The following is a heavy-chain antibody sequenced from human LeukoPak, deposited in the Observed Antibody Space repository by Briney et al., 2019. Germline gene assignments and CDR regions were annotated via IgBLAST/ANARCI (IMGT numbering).Heavy chain of an antibody. J-gene: IGHJ4*02. Sequence: GESLEISCKASGYTFTSYDINWVRQATGQGLEWMGWMNPNSGNTGYAQKFQGRVTITRNTSISTAYMELSSLRSEDTAVYYCARTGSGGICYYNWGQGTLVTVSS. D-gene: IGHD2-15*01. CDR2: MNPNSGNT. V-gene: IGHV1-8*03. CDR3: ARTGSGGICYYN. CDR1: GYTFTSYD.